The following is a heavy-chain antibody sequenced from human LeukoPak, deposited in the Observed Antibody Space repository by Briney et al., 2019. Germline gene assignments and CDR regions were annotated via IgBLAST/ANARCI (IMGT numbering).Heavy chain of an antibody. V-gene: IGHV3-21*01. J-gene: IGHJ4*02. Sequence: GGSLRLSCAASGFTFNIYNMNWVRQAPGKGLEWVSSITSGGDYIYYADSVKGRFTTSRDNAKNSLSLQLNSLRVEDTAVYYCARGHYDVLAASYKWTPDYWGQGTLVTVSS. D-gene: IGHD3-9*01. CDR3: ARGHYDVLAASYKWTPDY. CDR2: ITSGGDYI. CDR1: GFTFNIYN.